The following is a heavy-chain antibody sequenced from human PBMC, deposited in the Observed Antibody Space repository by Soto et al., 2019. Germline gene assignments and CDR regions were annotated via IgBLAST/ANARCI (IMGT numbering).Heavy chain of an antibody. CDR2: IIPIFGTA. CDR3: ARLGFEYDTSTPYYNVLHYYGVDV. CDR1: GGTFSSYA. V-gene: IGHV1-69*13. D-gene: IGHD3-9*01. Sequence: GASVKVSCKASGGTFSSYALSWVRQAPGQGLEWMGGIIPIFGTANYAQKFQGRVTITADESTSTAYMELSSLRSEDTAKYYCARLGFEYDTSTPYYNVLHYYGVDVWGQGTSVTVSS. J-gene: IGHJ6*02.